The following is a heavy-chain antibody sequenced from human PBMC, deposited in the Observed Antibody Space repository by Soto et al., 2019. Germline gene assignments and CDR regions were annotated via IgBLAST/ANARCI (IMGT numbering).Heavy chain of an antibody. CDR1: GFTFRSYS. J-gene: IGHJ2*01. D-gene: IGHD4-17*01. CDR3: ASGDYDWYFDL. Sequence: PGGSLRLSCAASGFTFRSYSINWVRQAPGKGLEWVSSISSSSSYIYYADSVKGRFTISRDNAKNSLYLQMNSLRAEDTAVYYCASGDYDWYFDLWGRGTLVTVSS. CDR2: ISSSSSYI. V-gene: IGHV3-21*01.